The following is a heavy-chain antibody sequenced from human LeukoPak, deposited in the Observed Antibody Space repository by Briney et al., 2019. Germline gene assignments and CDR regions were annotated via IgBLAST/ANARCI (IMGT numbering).Heavy chain of an antibody. Sequence: PGRSLRLSCAASGFTFSSYGMHWVRQAPGKGLEWVAVISYDGSNKYYADSVKGRFTISRDNSKNTLYLQMNSLRAEDTAVYYCAKEDRCSSTSCYFYYYYYGMDVWGQGTTVTVSS. CDR2: ISYDGSNK. D-gene: IGHD2-2*01. CDR3: AKEDRCSSTSCYFYYYYYGMDV. J-gene: IGHJ6*02. V-gene: IGHV3-30*18. CDR1: GFTFSSYG.